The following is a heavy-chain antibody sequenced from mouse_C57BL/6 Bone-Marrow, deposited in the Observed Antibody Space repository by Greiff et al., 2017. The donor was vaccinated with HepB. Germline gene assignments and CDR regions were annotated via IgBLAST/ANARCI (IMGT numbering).Heavy chain of an antibody. Sequence: ESGAELVRPGASVTLSCKASGYTFTDYEMHWVKQTPVHGLEWIGAIDPETGGTAYNQKFKGKAILTADKSSSTAYMELRSLTSEDSAVYYCTHYYGSSPPFDYWGQGTTLTVSS. D-gene: IGHD1-1*01. J-gene: IGHJ2*01. V-gene: IGHV1-15*01. CDR2: IDPETGGT. CDR1: GYTFTDYE. CDR3: THYYGSSPPFDY.